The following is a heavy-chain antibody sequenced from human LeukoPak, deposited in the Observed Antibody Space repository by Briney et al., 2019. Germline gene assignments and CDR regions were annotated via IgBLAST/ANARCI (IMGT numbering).Heavy chain of an antibody. D-gene: IGHD1-26*01. J-gene: IGHJ4*02. CDR3: ARRWELVDY. CDR1: GGSFSGYY. Sequence: SETLSLTCAVYGGSFSGYYWSWIRQPPGKGLEWIGEINHSGSTNYNPSLKSRVTISVDTSKNQFSLKLSSVTAADTAVYYCARRWELVDYWGQGTLVTVSS. CDR2: INHSGST. V-gene: IGHV4-34*01.